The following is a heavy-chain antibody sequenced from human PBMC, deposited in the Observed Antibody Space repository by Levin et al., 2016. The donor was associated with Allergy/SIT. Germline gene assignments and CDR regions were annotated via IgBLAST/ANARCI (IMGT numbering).Heavy chain of an antibody. J-gene: IGHJ4*02. Sequence: GESLKISCKGSGYIFTTYWIGWVRQMPGKGLEWMGIIYAGDSDTRYSPSFQGQVTISVDRSISTAYLQWSSLKASDTAIYYCARGGRGLLAAAVDFWGQGTLVTVSS. V-gene: IGHV5-51*01. CDR2: IYAGDSDT. D-gene: IGHD6-13*01. CDR1: GYIFTTYW. CDR3: ARGGRGLLAAAVDF.